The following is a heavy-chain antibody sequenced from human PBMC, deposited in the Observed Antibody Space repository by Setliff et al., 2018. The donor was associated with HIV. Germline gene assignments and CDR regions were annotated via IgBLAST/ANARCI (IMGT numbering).Heavy chain of an antibody. CDR3: VRDRSPRFSQSPSLHYFDV. Sequence: PSETLSLTCLVFGYNINDGFHWVWIRQSPRKGLEWLGSIYNSGHASYNPSRWSRVTMSVDTSKNSFSLRLTSVTAADTAVYYCVRDRSPRFSQSPSLHYFDVWGQGILVTVSS. CDR1: GYNINDGFH. J-gene: IGHJ3*01. CDR2: IYNSGHA. V-gene: IGHV4-38-2*02.